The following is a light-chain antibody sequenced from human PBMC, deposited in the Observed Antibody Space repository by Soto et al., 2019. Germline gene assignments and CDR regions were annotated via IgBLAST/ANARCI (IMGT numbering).Light chain of an antibody. CDR3: HHYDSSPPYT. V-gene: IGKV3-20*01. J-gene: IGKJ2*01. CDR1: RSFASSY. CDR2: AAS. Sequence: EIVLTQSPVTLSLSPGERATLSCRASRSFASSYLGWYQQKPGQAPRLLIYAASTRATGIPDRFSGSGSATDYTLTISRLESEDSAVYYCHHYDSSPPYTFGQGTKLEIK.